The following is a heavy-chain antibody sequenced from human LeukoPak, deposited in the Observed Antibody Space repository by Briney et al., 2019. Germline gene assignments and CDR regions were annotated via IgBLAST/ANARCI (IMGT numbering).Heavy chain of an antibody. CDR3: AKAHYSNKGDAFHV. CDR2: ISGDGGTT. V-gene: IGHV3-43*02. D-gene: IGHD4-11*01. J-gene: IGHJ3*01. CDR1: GFTFHASS. Sequence: GGSLRLSCAASGFTFHASSMRWVRQAPGKGLEWVSLISGDGGTTYYADSVKGRFTISRGNSKSSLYLQMNSLATEDTALYYCAKAHYSNKGDAFHVWGQGTMVTVSS.